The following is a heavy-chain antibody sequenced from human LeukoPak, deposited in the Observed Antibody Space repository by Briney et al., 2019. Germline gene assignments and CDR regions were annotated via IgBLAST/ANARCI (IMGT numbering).Heavy chain of an antibody. J-gene: IGHJ4*02. Sequence: GGSLRLSCAASGFTFSTYNMNWVRQAPGKGLEWVSSITSGGGYTYYADSVKGRFTTSRDNAKNSLSLRLDSLRAEDTAGYYCARGHYDVLTSSYKWTPDYWGQGTLVTVSS. CDR1: GFTFSTYN. D-gene: IGHD3-9*01. V-gene: IGHV3-21*06. CDR3: ARGHYDVLTSSYKWTPDY. CDR2: ITSGGGYT.